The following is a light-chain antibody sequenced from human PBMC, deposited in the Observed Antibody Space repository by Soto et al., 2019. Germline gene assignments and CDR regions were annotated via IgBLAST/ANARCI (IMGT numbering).Light chain of an antibody. CDR1: SNDVDAYKY. J-gene: IGLJ3*02. V-gene: IGLV2-14*01. CDR2: EVT. CDR3: SANTGTLWL. Sequence: QSALTQPASVSGSPGQSITLSCTGTSNDVDAYKYVSWYQQHPGKAPKLLLYEVTNRPSGISDRFSGSMSGNTASLTISGLQAEDEADYYCSANTGTLWLFGGGTKLTVL.